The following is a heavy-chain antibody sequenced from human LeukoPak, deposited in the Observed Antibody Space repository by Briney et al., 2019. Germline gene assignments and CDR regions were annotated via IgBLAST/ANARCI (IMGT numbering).Heavy chain of an antibody. J-gene: IGHJ4*02. Sequence: GGSLRLSCAASGFTFSSYGMHWVRQVPGKGLVWVSHINSDGSWTSYADSVKGRFTISKDNAKSTVYLQMNSLRAEDPAVYYCVSFYETYWGRGTLVTVSS. V-gene: IGHV3-74*01. CDR3: VSFYETY. CDR1: GFTFSSYG. CDR2: INSDGSWT. D-gene: IGHD2/OR15-2a*01.